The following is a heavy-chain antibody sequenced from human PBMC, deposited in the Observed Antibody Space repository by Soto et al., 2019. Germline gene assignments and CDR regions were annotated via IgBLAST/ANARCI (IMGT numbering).Heavy chain of an antibody. Sequence: QVQLVQSGAEVKKPGSSVKVSCKASGGTFSSYVISWVRQAPGQGLEWMGGIIPIFGTANYAQKFQGRVTITADESTSTAYMELSSLRSEDTAVYYCASSRGFGVVIIGYYYYGMDVWGQGTTVTVSS. CDR2: IIPIFGTA. J-gene: IGHJ6*02. CDR1: GGTFSSYV. V-gene: IGHV1-69*01. CDR3: ASSRGFGVVIIGYYYYGMDV. D-gene: IGHD3-3*01.